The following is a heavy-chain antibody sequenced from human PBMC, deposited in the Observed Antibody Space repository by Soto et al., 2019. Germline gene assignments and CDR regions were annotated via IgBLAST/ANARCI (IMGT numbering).Heavy chain of an antibody. CDR1: GYTFTDYG. J-gene: IGHJ4*02. V-gene: IGHV1-18*01. CDR2: ISAYNGNT. D-gene: IGHD1-1*01. Sequence: QGQLVQSGVEVKKPGASVKVSCKASGYTFTDYGISWVRQAPGQGLEWMGWISAYNGNTNYAQNLQDRVTMTTDTATSTAYMEWRSLRSDDTAVYYCARDRSTHDYWGQGTLIAVSS. CDR3: ARDRSTHDY.